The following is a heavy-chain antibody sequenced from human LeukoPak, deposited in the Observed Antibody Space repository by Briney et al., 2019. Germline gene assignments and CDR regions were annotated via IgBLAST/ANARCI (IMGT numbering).Heavy chain of an antibody. J-gene: IGHJ4*02. CDR1: GGSFSGYY. CDR2: INHSGST. D-gene: IGHD6-19*01. CDR3: ARQDLAVSGIDY. Sequence: SETLSLTCAVYGGSFSGYYWSWIRQPPGKGLEWIGEINHSGSTNYNPSLKSRVTISLDKSKDQFSLKLNFVTAADTAVYYCARQDLAVSGIDYWGQGTLVTVSS. V-gene: IGHV4-34*01.